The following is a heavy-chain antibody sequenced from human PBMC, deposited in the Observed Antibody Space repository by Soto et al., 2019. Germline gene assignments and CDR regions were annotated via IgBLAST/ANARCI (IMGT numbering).Heavy chain of an antibody. Sequence: GGSLRLSCAASWFTVSSNYLNWLRQAPWKGLEWVSVIFSADNTHYADSVKGRFTISRDNSKKTLYLQMHSLRAEDTAVYYCAREQGGSATKCSKATCGYFDYWGQGALVTVSS. D-gene: IGHD2-21*01. CDR2: IFSADNT. CDR3: AREQGGSATKCSKATCGYFDY. CDR1: WFTVSSNY. J-gene: IGHJ4*02. V-gene: IGHV3-53*01.